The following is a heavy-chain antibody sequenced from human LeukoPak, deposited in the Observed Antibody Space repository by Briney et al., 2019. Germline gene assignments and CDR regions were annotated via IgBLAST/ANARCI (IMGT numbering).Heavy chain of an antibody. CDR3: AKDAHSSSWYYFDY. CDR2: IWYGGSNK. J-gene: IGHJ4*02. CDR1: GFTFDDYA. Sequence: PGRSLRLSCAASGFTFDDYAMHWARQAPGKGLEWVAVIWYGGSNKYYADSVKGRFTISRGNSKNTLYLQMNSLRAEDTAVYYCAKDAHSSSWYYFDYWGQGTLVTVSS. V-gene: IGHV3-33*06. D-gene: IGHD6-13*01.